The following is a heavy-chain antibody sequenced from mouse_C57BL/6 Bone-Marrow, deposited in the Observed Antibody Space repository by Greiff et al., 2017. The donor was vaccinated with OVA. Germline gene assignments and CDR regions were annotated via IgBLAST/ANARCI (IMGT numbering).Heavy chain of an antibody. CDR1: GYTFTDYE. D-gene: IGHD2-2*01. Sequence: QVQLQQSGAELVRPGASVTLSCKASGYTFTDYEMHWVKQTPVHGLEWIGAIDPETGGTAYNQKFKGKAILTADKSSSTAYMELRSLTSEDSAVYYCTRSNYGYDGFAYWGQGTLVTVSA. J-gene: IGHJ3*01. V-gene: IGHV1-15*01. CDR3: TRSNYGYDGFAY. CDR2: IDPETGGT.